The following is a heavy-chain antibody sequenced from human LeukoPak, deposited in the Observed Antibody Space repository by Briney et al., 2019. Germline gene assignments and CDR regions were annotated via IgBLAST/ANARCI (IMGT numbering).Heavy chain of an antibody. J-gene: IGHJ6*03. V-gene: IGHV4-59*01. CDR1: GGSISSYY. Sequence: PSETLSLTCTVSGGSISSYYWSWIRQPPGKGLEWIGYIYDSGSTDYNPSLKSRVTISVDTSKNQFSLKLSSVTAADTAVYYCARATWYYYYYYMDVWGKGTTVTVSS. CDR2: IYDSGST. CDR3: ARATWYYYYYYMDV.